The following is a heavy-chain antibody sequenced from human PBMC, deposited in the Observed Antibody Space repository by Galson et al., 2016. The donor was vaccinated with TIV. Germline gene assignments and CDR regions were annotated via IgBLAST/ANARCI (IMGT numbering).Heavy chain of an antibody. CDR2: IYPGDSDP. J-gene: IGHJ4*02. CDR1: GYSFTSNW. CDR3: ARLDSRGWFY. Sequence: QSGAEVKKPGESLKISCRGSGYSFTSNWIGWVRQMPGKGLEWMGIIYPGDSDPTYSPAFQGQCAISVDKSRTTAYLQLSSLKVSDTAMYFCARLDSRGWFYWGQGTLVTVSS. D-gene: IGHD6-19*01. V-gene: IGHV5-51*01.